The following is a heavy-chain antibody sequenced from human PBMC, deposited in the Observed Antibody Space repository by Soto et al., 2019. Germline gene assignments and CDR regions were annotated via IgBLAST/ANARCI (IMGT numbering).Heavy chain of an antibody. D-gene: IGHD3-3*01. Sequence: PSETLSLTCAVYGGSFSGYYWSWIRQPPGKGLEWIGEINHSGSTNYNPSLKSRVTISVDTSKNQFSLKLSSVTAADTAVYYCARQAIRFDPWGQETLVTVSS. CDR2: INHSGST. CDR1: GGSFSGYY. J-gene: IGHJ5*02. CDR3: ARQAIRFDP. V-gene: IGHV4-34*01.